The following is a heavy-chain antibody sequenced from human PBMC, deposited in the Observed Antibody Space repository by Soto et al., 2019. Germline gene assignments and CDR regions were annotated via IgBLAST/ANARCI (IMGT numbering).Heavy chain of an antibody. D-gene: IGHD5-12*01. J-gene: IGHJ3*02. V-gene: IGHV4-30-2*01. CDR3: ARSLFKRWLQWEFVAFDI. Sequence: KPSETLSLTCAVSGGSISSGGYSWSWIRQPPGKGLEWIGYIYHSGSTYYNPSLKSRVTISVDRSKNQFSLKLSSVTAADTAVYYCARSLFKRWLQWEFVAFDIWGQGTMVTVSS. CDR1: GGSISSGGYS. CDR2: IYHSGST.